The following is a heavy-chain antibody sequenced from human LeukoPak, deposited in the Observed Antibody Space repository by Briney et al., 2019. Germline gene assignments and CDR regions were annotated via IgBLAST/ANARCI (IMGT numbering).Heavy chain of an antibody. CDR3: ARVSVTRNFDY. CDR2: ISSSSSYI. J-gene: IGHJ4*02. D-gene: IGHD4-17*01. CDR1: GFTFSSYS. V-gene: IGHV3-21*01. Sequence: GGSLRLSCAASGFTFSSYSMNWVRQAPGKGLEWVSSISSSSSYIYYADSVKGRFTISRDNAKNSLYLQMNSLRAEDTAVYYCARVSVTRNFDYWAREPWSPSPQ.